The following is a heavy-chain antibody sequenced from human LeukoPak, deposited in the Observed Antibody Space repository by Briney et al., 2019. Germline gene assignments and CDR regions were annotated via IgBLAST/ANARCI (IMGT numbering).Heavy chain of an antibody. V-gene: IGHV3-23*01. CDR2: ISGSGGST. J-gene: IGHJ6*03. D-gene: IGHD3-3*01. CDR3: AKGTTYYDFWSGYRPPIYYMDV. Sequence: GGSLRLSCAASGFTFSSYAMSWVRQAPGKGLEWVSAISGSGGSTYYADSVKGRFTISRDNSKNTLYLQMNSLRAEDTAVYYCAKGTTYYDFWSGYRPPIYYMDVWGKGTTVTVSS. CDR1: GFTFSSYA.